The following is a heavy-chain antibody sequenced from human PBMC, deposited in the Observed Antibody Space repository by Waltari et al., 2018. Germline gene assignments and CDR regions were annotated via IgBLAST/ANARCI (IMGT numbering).Heavy chain of an antibody. CDR2: IIPILGIA. CDR3: ASKLTSDAFDI. CDR1: GGTFSSYA. D-gene: IGHD3-9*01. V-gene: IGHV1-69*10. Sequence: QVQLVQSGAEVKKPGSSVKVSCKASGGTFSSYAISWVRQAPGQGLEWMGGIIPILGIANYAQKFQCRVTITADKATSTADMELSSLRSEDTAVYYCASKLTSDAFDIWGQGTMVTVSS. J-gene: IGHJ3*02.